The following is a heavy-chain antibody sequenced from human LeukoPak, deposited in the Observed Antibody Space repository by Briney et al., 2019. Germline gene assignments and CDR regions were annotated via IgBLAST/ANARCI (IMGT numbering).Heavy chain of an antibody. J-gene: IGHJ5*02. CDR3: ARVVAAAGNNWFDP. CDR2: MHDSGST. CDR1: GGSITSGGYS. V-gene: IGHV4-30-4*07. D-gene: IGHD6-13*01. Sequence: SETLSLTCAVSGGSITSGGYSWSWIRQTPGKGLEWIAYMHDSGSTYYNPSLKSRIIISLDTSKNQVSLKLRSVTAADTAVYYCARVVAAAGNNWFDPWGQGTLVTVSS.